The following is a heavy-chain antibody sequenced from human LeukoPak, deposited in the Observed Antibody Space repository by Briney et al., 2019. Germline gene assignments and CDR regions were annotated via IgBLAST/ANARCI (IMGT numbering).Heavy chain of an antibody. Sequence: PGGSLRLSCAASGFTFDDYAMHWVRQAPGKGREWVSGINWNSGSVGYADSVKGRFTISRDNAKNSLYLQMNSLRAEDTALYYCAKDPGKGYSSTWYYFDFWGQGTLVTVSS. CDR2: INWNSGSV. J-gene: IGHJ4*02. V-gene: IGHV3-9*01. CDR3: AKDPGKGYSSTWYYFDF. D-gene: IGHD6-13*01. CDR1: GFTFDDYA.